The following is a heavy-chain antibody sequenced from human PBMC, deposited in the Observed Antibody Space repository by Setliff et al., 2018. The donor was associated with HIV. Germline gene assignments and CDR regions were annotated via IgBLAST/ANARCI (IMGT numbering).Heavy chain of an antibody. Sequence: TLSLTCTVSGGSISSGGYYWSWIRQPAGKGLEWIGRIYTSGSTKYNPSLKSRLAISVDTSKNQFSLKLRSVTAADTAAYYCAREIPYSFGYYFDYWGQGTLV. CDR2: IYTSGST. D-gene: IGHD5-18*01. CDR1: GGSISSGGYY. J-gene: IGHJ4*02. CDR3: AREIPYSFGYYFDY. V-gene: IGHV4-61*02.